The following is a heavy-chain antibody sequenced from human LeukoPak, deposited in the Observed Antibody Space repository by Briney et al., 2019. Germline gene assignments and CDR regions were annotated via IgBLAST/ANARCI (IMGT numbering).Heavy chain of an antibody. CDR2: ISSSGSTI. CDR3: ARTIEMATISYFDY. J-gene: IGHJ4*02. V-gene: IGHV3-11*04. CDR1: GFTFSDYY. D-gene: IGHD5-24*01. Sequence: TGGSLRLSCAASGFTFSDYYMSWIRQAPGKGLEWVSYISSSGSTIYYADSVKGRFTISRDNAKNSLYLQMNSLRAGDTAVYYCARTIEMATISYFDYWGQGNLVTVSS.